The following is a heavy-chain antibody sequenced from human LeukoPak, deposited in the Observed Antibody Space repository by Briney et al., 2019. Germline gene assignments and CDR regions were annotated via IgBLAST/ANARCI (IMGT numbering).Heavy chain of an antibody. V-gene: IGHV3-21*01. J-gene: IGHJ4*02. CDR3: ARVSTPSRPVVITN. CDR2: ISSSSSYI. D-gene: IGHD3-22*01. CDR1: GFTFSSYS. Sequence: GGSLRLSCAASGFTFSSYSMNWVRQAPGKGLEWVSSISSSSSYIYYADSVKGRFTISRDNAKNSLYLQMNSLRAEDTAVYYCARVSTPSRPVVITNWGQGTLVTVSS.